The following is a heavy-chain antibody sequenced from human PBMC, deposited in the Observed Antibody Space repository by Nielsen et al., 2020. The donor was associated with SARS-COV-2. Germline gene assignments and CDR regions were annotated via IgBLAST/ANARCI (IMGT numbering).Heavy chain of an antibody. CDR2: ITMSGAYM. D-gene: IGHD6-25*01. CDR1: GFRFTSYS. Sequence: GGSLRLSCAASGFRFTSYSMNWVRQAPGKGLEWVASITMSGAYMYYADSVRGRFTVSRDNAENSLYLQMNSLRDEDTAVYYCARDQDGGAATSNWYCDLWGRGTLVIVSS. V-gene: IGHV3-21*06. J-gene: IGHJ2*01. CDR3: ARDQDGGAATSNWYCDL.